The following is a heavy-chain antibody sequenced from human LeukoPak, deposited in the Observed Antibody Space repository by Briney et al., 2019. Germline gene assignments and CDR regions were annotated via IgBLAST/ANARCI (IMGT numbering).Heavy chain of an antibody. CDR2: INEDGSEK. J-gene: IGHJ6*04. V-gene: IGHV3-7*01. CDR1: GFTFSNFW. CDR3: AREWDA. Sequence: HPGGSLRLSCAASGFTFSNFWMNWVRQAPGKGLEWVANINEDGSEKYYVDSVKGRFTISRDNSKKSLYLQMNSLRGEDTAVYYCAREWDAWGKGTTVTVSS.